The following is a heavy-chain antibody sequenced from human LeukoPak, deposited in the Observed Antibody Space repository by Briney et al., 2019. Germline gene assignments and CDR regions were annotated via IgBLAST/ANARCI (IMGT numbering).Heavy chain of an antibody. D-gene: IGHD3-10*01. CDR2: ISSSSSYI. CDR3: AKVGLRGVIGAVGYYYYMDV. J-gene: IGHJ6*03. CDR1: GSTFSSYS. V-gene: IGHV3-21*01. Sequence: PGGSLRLSCAASGSTFSSYSMNWVRQAPGKGLEWVSSISSSSSYIYYADSVKGRFTISRDNAKNSLYLQMNSLRAEDTAVYYCAKVGLRGVIGAVGYYYYMDVWGKGTTVTVSS.